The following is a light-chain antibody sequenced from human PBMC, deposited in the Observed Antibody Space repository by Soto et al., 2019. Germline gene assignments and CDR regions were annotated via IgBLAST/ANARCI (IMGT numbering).Light chain of an antibody. CDR2: AAS. CDR1: QSISSY. V-gene: IGKV1-39*01. Sequence: DIQMTQSPSSLSASVGDRVTITCRASQSISSYLNWYQQKPGKAPKLLIYAASSLQSGVPSRFSGSGSGTDFTLTISSLQPEDFATYSCQQSYITRTFGQGTKVEIK. J-gene: IGKJ1*01. CDR3: QQSYITRT.